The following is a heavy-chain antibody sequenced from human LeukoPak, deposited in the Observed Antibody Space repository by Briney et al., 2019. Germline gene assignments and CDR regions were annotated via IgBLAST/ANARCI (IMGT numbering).Heavy chain of an antibody. D-gene: IGHD1-7*01. CDR3: ARGWNYGAFDI. J-gene: IGHJ3*02. CDR2: ISSSSSYI. CDR1: GFTFSSYS. V-gene: IGHV3-21*01. Sequence: GGSLRLSCAASGFTFSSYSMNWVRQAPGKGLEWVSSISSSSSYIYYADSVKGRFAISRDNAKNSLYLQMNSLRAEDTAVYYCARGWNYGAFDIWGQGTMVTVPS.